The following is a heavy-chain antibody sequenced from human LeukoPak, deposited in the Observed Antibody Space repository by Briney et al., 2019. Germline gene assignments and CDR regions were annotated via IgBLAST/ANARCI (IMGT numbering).Heavy chain of an antibody. CDR1: GFTVSSHY. CDR2: IYSGDGT. CDR3: ARDTVYYDSSGPSSYFDH. J-gene: IGHJ4*02. Sequence: PGGSLRLSCAASGFTVSSHYMSWLRQAPGKGLEWVSFIYSGDGTYYADSVKGRFTISRDNSKNTLYLQMNSLRAEDTAVYYCARDTVYYDSSGPSSYFDHWGQGTLVTVSS. V-gene: IGHV3-53*01. D-gene: IGHD3-22*01.